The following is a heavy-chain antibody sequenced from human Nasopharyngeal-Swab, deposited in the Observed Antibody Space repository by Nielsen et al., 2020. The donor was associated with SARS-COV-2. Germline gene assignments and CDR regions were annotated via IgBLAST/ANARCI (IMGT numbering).Heavy chain of an antibody. V-gene: IGHV3-23*01. Sequence: GESLKISCAASGFTFSSYAMSWVRQAPGKGLEWVSAISGSGGSTYYADSVKGRFTISRDNSKNTLYLQMNGLRAEDTAVYYCAKDRGIVVVIGFDYWGQGTLVTVSS. J-gene: IGHJ4*02. D-gene: IGHD3-22*01. CDR3: AKDRGIVVVIGFDY. CDR2: ISGSGGST. CDR1: GFTFSSYA.